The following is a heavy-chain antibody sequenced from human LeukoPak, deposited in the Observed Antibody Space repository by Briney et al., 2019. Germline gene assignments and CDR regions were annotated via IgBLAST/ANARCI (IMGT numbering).Heavy chain of an antibody. CDR2: MKHDGSEE. Sequence: GGSLRLSCAASGFISETYWMNWVRQVPGEGLEWVANMKHDGSEEYYVESVKGRFIISRDNANKLLYLQMNSLRAEDTAIYYCARKAAGWGVLDHWGQGILVTVSS. CDR1: GFISETYW. D-gene: IGHD3-10*01. V-gene: IGHV3-7*03. CDR3: ARKAAGWGVLDH. J-gene: IGHJ4*02.